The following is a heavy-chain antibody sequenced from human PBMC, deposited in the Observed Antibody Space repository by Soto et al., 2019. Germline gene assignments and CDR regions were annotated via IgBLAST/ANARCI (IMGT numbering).Heavy chain of an antibody. D-gene: IGHD2-2*01. Sequence: QVQLQESGPGLVKPSQTLSLTCTVSGGSISSGGYYWSWIRQHPGKGLEWIGYIYYSGSTYYNPYLKSRVTISVDTSKNQFSLKLSSVTAADTAVYYCARAQGRVKGIVVVPAARYYFDYWGQGTLVTVSS. V-gene: IGHV4-31*03. CDR3: ARAQGRVKGIVVVPAARYYFDY. CDR2: IYYSGST. CDR1: GGSISSGGYY. J-gene: IGHJ4*02.